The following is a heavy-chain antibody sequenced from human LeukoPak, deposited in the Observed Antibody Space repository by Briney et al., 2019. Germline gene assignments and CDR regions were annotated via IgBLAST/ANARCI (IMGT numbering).Heavy chain of an antibody. Sequence: GGSLRLSCAASGFTFSSYAMSWVRQAPGKGLKWVSAISGSGGSTYYADSVKGRFTISRDNSKNTLYLQMNSLRAEDTAVYYCAKEISSAYYPSAIDYWGQGTLVTVSS. J-gene: IGHJ4*02. D-gene: IGHD3-22*01. CDR3: AKEISSAYYPSAIDY. CDR1: GFTFSSYA. V-gene: IGHV3-23*01. CDR2: ISGSGGST.